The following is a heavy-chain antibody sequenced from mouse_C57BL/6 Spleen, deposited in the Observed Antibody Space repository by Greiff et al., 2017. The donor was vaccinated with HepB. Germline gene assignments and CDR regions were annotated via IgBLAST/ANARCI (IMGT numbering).Heavy chain of an antibody. CDR2: IDPETGGT. D-gene: IGHD1-1*01. V-gene: IGHV1-15*01. J-gene: IGHJ2*01. CDR1: GYTFTDYE. Sequence: QVQLQQSGAELVRPGASVTLSCKASGYTFTDYEMHWVKQTPVHGLEWIGAIDPETGGTAYNQKFKGKAILTADKSSSTAYMELRSLTSEDSAVYYCTREGLNYGSSYFDYWGQGTTRTVSS. CDR3: TREGLNYGSSYFDY.